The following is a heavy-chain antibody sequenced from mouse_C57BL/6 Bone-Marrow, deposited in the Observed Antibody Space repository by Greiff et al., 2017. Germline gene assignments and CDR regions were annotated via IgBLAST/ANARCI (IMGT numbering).Heavy chain of an antibody. CDR2: INPSSGYT. J-gene: IGHJ4*01. CDR3: AKQLRPLYYAMDY. V-gene: IGHV1-7*01. D-gene: IGHD3-2*02. Sequence: VKLVESGAELAKPGASVKLSCKASGYTFTSYWMHWVKQRPGQGLEWIGYINPSSGYTKYNQKFKDKATVTADKYSSTAYMQMSSLIYEDSAVYYCAKQLRPLYYAMDYWGQGTAVTVSS. CDR1: GYTFTSYW.